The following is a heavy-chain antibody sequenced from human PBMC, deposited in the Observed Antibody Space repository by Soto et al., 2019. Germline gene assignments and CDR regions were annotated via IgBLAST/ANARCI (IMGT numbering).Heavy chain of an antibody. V-gene: IGHV3-74*01. CDR2: INGDGSGT. CDR1: GFTFSGSW. Sequence: EVQLVESGGGLVQPGGSLRLSCAASGFTFSGSWMHWVRQAPGKGLVWVSRINGDGSGTSYADSVKGRFTISRDNAKNTLFLQMNGLRAEDTAVYYCARVICGSGTANDYWGQGTLVTVSS. J-gene: IGHJ4*02. D-gene: IGHD3-10*01. CDR3: ARVICGSGTANDY.